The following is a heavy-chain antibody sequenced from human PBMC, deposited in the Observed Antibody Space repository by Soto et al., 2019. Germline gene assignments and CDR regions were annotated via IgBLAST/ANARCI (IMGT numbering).Heavy chain of an antibody. V-gene: IGHV4-34*01. CDR2: INHSGST. Sequence: PSETLSLTCAVYGGSFSGYYWSWIRQPPGKGLEWIGEINHSGSTNYNPSLKSRVTISVDTSKNQFSLKLSSVTAADTAVYYWAKDRFGERYFDYWGHETLVTVPS. CDR3: AKDRFGERYFDY. J-gene: IGHJ4*01. CDR1: GGSFSGYY. D-gene: IGHD3-16*01.